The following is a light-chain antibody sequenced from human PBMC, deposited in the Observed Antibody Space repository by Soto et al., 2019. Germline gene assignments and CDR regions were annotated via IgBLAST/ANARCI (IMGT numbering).Light chain of an antibody. V-gene: IGLV2-18*02. Sequence: QSALTQPPSVSGSPGQSITISCTGSSSDVGSYNRVSWYQQPPGTAPKLMIYEVSNRPSGVPDRFSESKSGNTASLTISGLQAEDDADYYCSSFTSSSPYVFGTGTKLTVL. CDR2: EVS. CDR1: SSDVGSYNR. J-gene: IGLJ1*01. CDR3: SSFTSSSPYV.